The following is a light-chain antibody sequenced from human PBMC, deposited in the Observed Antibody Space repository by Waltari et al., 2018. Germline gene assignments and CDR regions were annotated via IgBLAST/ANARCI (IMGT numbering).Light chain of an antibody. Sequence: EIVMTQSPATLSVSPGERATLSCRASQSVSLNLAWYQHKPGQAPRLLIYGASTRATGSAARFSGSGSGTEFTLTISSLQSEDFAVYYCQQYNTWPPGGTFGQGTKVEIK. CDR3: QQYNTWPPGGT. CDR1: QSVSLN. CDR2: GAS. J-gene: IGKJ1*01. V-gene: IGKV3-15*01.